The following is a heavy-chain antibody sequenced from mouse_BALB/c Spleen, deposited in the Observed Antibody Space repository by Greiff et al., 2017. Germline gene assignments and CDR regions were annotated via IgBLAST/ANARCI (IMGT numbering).Heavy chain of an antibody. CDR2: ISSGGGST. J-gene: IGHJ4*01. Sequence: EVKLVESGGGLVKPGGSLKLSCAASGFAFSSYDMSWVRQTPEKRLEWVAYISSGGGSTYYPDTVKGRFTISRDNAKNTLYLQMSSLKSEDTAMYYCARHKGEGGYAMDDWGQGTSVTVSS. V-gene: IGHV5-12-1*01. CDR3: ARHKGEGGYAMDD. CDR1: GFAFSSYD. D-gene: IGHD1-3*01.